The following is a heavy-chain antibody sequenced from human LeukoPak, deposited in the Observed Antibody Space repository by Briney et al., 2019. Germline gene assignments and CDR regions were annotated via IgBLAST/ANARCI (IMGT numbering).Heavy chain of an antibody. D-gene: IGHD2-21*02. CDR2: ISYDGSNK. CDR3: AKTYCGGDCYNYYYYGMDV. CDR1: GFTFSSYG. Sequence: PGGSLRLSCAASGFTFSSYGMHWVRQAPGKGLEWVAVISYDGSNKYYADSVKGRFTISRDNSKNTLYLQMNSLRAEDTAVYYCAKTYCGGDCYNYYYYGMDVWGQRTTVTVSS. V-gene: IGHV3-30*18. J-gene: IGHJ6*02.